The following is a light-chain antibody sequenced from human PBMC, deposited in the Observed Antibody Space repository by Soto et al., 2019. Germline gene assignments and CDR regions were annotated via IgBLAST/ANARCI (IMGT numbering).Light chain of an antibody. CDR1: PSVRSSY. Sequence: EVFLTQSPATLSLSRGDRATLSCRASPSVRSSYLAWYQLRPGQAPRLLIYAASTRAPGIPDRFSGSGSGTDFTLTISRLEPEDLAVYYCQQYGASRTFGQGTKVDIK. J-gene: IGKJ1*01. V-gene: IGKV3-20*01. CDR3: QQYGASRT. CDR2: AAS.